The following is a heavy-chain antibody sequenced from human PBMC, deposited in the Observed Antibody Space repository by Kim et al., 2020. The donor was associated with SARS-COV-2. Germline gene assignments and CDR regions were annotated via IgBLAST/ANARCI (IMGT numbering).Heavy chain of an antibody. CDR1: GGSISSYY. Sequence: SETLSLTCTVSGGSISSYYWSWIRQPPGKGLEWIGYIYYSGSTNYNPSLKSRVTISVDTSKNQFSLKLSSVTAADTAVYYCARGNWVYYFDYWGQGTLVTVSS. J-gene: IGHJ4*02. D-gene: IGHD7-27*01. CDR2: IYYSGST. V-gene: IGHV4-59*13. CDR3: ARGNWVYYFDY.